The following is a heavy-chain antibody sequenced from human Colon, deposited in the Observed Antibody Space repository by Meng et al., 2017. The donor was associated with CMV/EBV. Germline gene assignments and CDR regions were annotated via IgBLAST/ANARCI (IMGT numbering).Heavy chain of an antibody. V-gene: IGHV2-5*02. D-gene: IGHD3-22*01. Sequence: QITLQEPGPTLVKPPQTLPLTCTFSGFSLTTTGVGVGWIRQPPGKALEWLALIFWDGDKRYSPSLNSRLAITKDTSENQVVLTMTNMDPMDTATYYCVYCSPGRNGFSSYYQRVFDYWGQGTLVTVSS. CDR1: GFSLTTTGVG. J-gene: IGHJ4*02. CDR3: VYCSPGRNGFSSYYQRVFDY. CDR2: IFWDGDK.